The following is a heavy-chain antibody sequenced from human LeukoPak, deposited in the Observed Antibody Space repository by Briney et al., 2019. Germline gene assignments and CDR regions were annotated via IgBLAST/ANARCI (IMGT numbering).Heavy chain of an antibody. Sequence: ASVKVSCKASGYTFTSYYMHWVRQAPGQGLEWMGWINPNSGGTNYAQKFQGRVTMTRDTSISTAYMELSRLRSDDTAVYYCARVSVSRLISMDIVVVPAARWNWFDPWGQGTLVTVSS. J-gene: IGHJ5*02. CDR2: INPNSGGT. V-gene: IGHV1-2*02. D-gene: IGHD2-2*03. CDR3: ARVSVSRLISMDIVVVPAARWNWFDP. CDR1: GYTFTSYY.